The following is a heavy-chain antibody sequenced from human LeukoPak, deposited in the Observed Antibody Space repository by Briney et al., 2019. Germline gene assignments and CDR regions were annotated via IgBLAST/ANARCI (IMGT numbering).Heavy chain of an antibody. J-gene: IGHJ4*02. CDR1: GFTFGNYA. V-gene: IGHV3-49*04. Sequence: GRSLRLSCTASGFTFGNYAMSWVRQAPGRGLEWVGFIRSKAYGGTTEYAASVKGRFTISKDDSKSIAYLQMNSLKTEETAVYYCTRGGVDSSGYRSDYWGQGTLVTVSS. CDR3: TRGGVDSSGYRSDY. CDR2: IRSKAYGGTT. D-gene: IGHD3-22*01.